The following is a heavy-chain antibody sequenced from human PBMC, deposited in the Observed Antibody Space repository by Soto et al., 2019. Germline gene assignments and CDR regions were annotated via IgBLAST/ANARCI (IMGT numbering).Heavy chain of an antibody. CDR3: ARDLDCTSLSCYPTTFEY. CDR1: GFTFSRYP. CDR2: ISYSGDTT. J-gene: IGHJ4*02. Sequence: RRLSCAASGFTFSRYPMTWVRQATGKGLEWVSAISYSGDTTYYSDSVKGRYTISRDNFKNTLFLQMNSLRADDTAVYYCARDLDCTSLSCYPTTFEYWGQGTRVTVS. V-gene: IGHV3-23*01. D-gene: IGHD2-2*01.